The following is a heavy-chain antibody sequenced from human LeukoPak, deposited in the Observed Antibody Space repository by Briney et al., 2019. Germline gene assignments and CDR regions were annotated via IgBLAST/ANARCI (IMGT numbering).Heavy chain of an antibody. V-gene: IGHV3-30*18. CDR3: ANSVCLPDSFDI. D-gene: IGHD2-2*01. CDR2: ISYDGSNK. Sequence: SGGYLRLSCAAYGFTFSSYGMHWVRQAQGKGLEGVAVISYDGSNKYYEDYVKGRFTISRDNSKNTLYLKMNRLRDEDTAVYYCANSVCLPDSFDIWGQGTMVTVSS. CDR1: GFTFSSYG. J-gene: IGHJ3*02.